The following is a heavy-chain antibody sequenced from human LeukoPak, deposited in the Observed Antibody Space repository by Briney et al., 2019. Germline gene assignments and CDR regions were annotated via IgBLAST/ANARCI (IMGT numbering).Heavy chain of an antibody. CDR3: AKEIWGVPLTLDS. Sequence: GGSLRLSCAASGFTFSSYAMRWVRQAPGKGLEWVSALTASGGSTYYADSVKGRFTISRDNSKNMLYLQVNSLRAEDTAVYYCAKEIWGVPLTLDSWGQGILVTVSS. D-gene: IGHD3-10*01. CDR2: LTASGGST. V-gene: IGHV3-23*01. J-gene: IGHJ4*02. CDR1: GFTFSSYA.